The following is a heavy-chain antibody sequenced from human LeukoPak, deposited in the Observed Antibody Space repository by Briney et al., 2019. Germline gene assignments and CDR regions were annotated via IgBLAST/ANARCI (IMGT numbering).Heavy chain of an antibody. Sequence: ASVKVSCKASGYSFTSNYIHWVRQAPGQGLEWMGRINPNSGGTNYAQKFQGRVTMTRGTSISTAYMELSRLRSDDTAVYYCARDTIYSSSFPGYDYWGQGTLVTVSS. CDR1: GYSFTSNY. V-gene: IGHV1-2*06. D-gene: IGHD6-6*01. CDR2: INPNSGGT. CDR3: ARDTIYSSSFPGYDY. J-gene: IGHJ4*02.